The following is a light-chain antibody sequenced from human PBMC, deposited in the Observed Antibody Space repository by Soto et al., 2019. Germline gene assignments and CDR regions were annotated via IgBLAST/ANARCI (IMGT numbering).Light chain of an antibody. J-gene: IGLJ1*01. CDR2: EVN. CDR3: FSFTTTGTHV. CDR1: SSDIGAYDY. V-gene: IGLV2-14*01. Sequence: QSALTQPASLSGSPGQSITISCTGTSSDIGAYDYVSWFQQHPGKAPKLMISEVNNRPSGVSNRFSGSKSGNTAYLTISVLQCEDEAEYFCFSFTTTGTHVFGTGTKLTVL.